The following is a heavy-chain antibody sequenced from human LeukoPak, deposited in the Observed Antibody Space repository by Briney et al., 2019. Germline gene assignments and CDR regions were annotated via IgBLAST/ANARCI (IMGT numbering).Heavy chain of an antibody. Sequence: ASVKVSCKASGYTFTHYYMHWMRQAPAQGPEWMGLIHPNSGGTNYAQKFQGRVTMTRDTSITTAYMELSSLRSDDTAVYYCARASYYYDSSGYPGYYFDYWGQGTLVTVSS. J-gene: IGHJ4*02. V-gene: IGHV1-2*02. CDR2: IHPNSGGT. CDR3: ARASYYYDSSGYPGYYFDY. D-gene: IGHD3-22*01. CDR1: GYTFTHYY.